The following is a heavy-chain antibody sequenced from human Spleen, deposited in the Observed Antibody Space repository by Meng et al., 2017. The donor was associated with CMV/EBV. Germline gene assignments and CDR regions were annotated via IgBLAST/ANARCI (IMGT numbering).Heavy chain of an antibody. J-gene: IGHJ4*02. CDR3: VRETSSWYRFDY. V-gene: IGHV7-4-1*02. Sequence: LQLVQSGSELKKSGASVKVSCKASGYTFTSYAINWVRQAPGQGLEWMGWINTNTGNPTYAQGFTGRFDFSLDTSGSTADLQISSLKAEDSAVYYCVRETSSWYRFDYWGQGTLVTVSS. D-gene: IGHD6-13*01. CDR1: GYTFTSYA. CDR2: INTNTGNP.